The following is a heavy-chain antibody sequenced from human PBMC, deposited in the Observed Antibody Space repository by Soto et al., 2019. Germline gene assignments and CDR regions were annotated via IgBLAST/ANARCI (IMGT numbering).Heavy chain of an antibody. CDR1: GYTFTSYD. D-gene: IGHD1-1*01. Sequence: QVQLVQSGAEVTKPGASVKVSCKASGYTFTSYDINWVRQATGQGLEWMGWMSPNSGATGYAQKFQGTVTMTRDTSISTAYMELSNLRSEDTAIYYCARGVDAGVDVWGQGTTVTVSS. CDR2: MSPNSGAT. J-gene: IGHJ6*02. V-gene: IGHV1-8*01. CDR3: ARGVDAGVDV.